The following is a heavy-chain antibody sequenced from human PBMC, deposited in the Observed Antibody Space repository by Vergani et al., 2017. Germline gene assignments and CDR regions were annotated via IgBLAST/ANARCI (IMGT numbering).Heavy chain of an antibody. Sequence: QVQLQQWGAGLLKPSETLSLTCAVSGGSFSGYYWSWIRQPPGKGMEWIGEINHRGSTNYNPSLKSRVTISVDTSKKQFSLKQSSVTAADAAVYYCARGRRLWLIGWGQGTLVTVSS. V-gene: IGHV4-34*01. J-gene: IGHJ4*02. CDR2: INHRGST. CDR3: ARGRRLWLIG. CDR1: GGSFSGYY. D-gene: IGHD5-18*01.